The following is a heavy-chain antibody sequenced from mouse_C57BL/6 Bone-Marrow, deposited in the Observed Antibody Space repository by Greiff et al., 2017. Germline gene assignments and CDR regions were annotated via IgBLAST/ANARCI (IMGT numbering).Heavy chain of an antibody. Sequence: EVQLKESGPELVKPGASVKIPCKASGYTFTDYNMDWVKQSHGKSLEWIGDINPNNGGTIYNQKFKGKATLTVDKSSSTAYMELRSLTSEDTAVYYCARENYGSSFLAYWGQGTLVTVSA. CDR3: ARENYGSSFLAY. CDR2: INPNNGGT. CDR1: GYTFTDYN. D-gene: IGHD1-1*01. V-gene: IGHV1-18*01. J-gene: IGHJ3*01.